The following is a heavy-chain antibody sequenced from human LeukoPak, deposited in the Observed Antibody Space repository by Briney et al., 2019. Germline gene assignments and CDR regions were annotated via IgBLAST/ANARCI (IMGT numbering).Heavy chain of an antibody. Sequence: ASVKVSCKASGYTFTGYYMHWVRRAPGQGLEWMGRINPNSGGTNYAQKFQGRVTMTRDTSISTAYMELSRLRSDDTAVYYCAREQSRLGYYDFWSGYYYFDYWGQGTLVTVSS. CDR2: INPNSGGT. D-gene: IGHD3-3*01. CDR3: AREQSRLGYYDFWSGYYYFDY. CDR1: GYTFTGYY. V-gene: IGHV1-2*06. J-gene: IGHJ4*02.